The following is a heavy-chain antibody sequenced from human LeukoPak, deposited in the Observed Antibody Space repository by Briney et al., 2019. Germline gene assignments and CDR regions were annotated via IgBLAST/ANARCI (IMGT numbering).Heavy chain of an antibody. CDR1: GFTFSSYA. CDR2: ISGSGGST. J-gene: IGHJ3*02. CDR3: ARGTHYYDSGGYYGCFDI. V-gene: IGHV3-23*01. Sequence: GGSLRLSCAASGFTFSSYAMSWVRQAPGKGLEWVSAISGSGGSTYYADSVKGRFTISRDDAKNSLYLEMNSLRAEDTAVYYCARGTHYYDSGGYYGCFDIWGQGTTVTVSS. D-gene: IGHD3-22*01.